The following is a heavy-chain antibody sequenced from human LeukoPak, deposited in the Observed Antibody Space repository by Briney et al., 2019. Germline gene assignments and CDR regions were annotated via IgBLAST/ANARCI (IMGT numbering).Heavy chain of an antibody. Sequence: PGGSLRLSCAASGFTFSSYSMNWVRQAPGKGLEWVSYISSSSTIYYADSVKGRFTISRDNAKNSLYLQMNSLRAEDTAVYYCARGPGSERRPVWGQGTLVTVSS. V-gene: IGHV3-48*01. D-gene: IGHD1-1*01. CDR1: GFTFSSYS. J-gene: IGHJ4*02. CDR3: ARGPGSERRPV. CDR2: ISSSSTI.